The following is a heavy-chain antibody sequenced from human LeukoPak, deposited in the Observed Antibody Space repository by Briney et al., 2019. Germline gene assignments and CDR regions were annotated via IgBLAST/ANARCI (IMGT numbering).Heavy chain of an antibody. J-gene: IGHJ4*02. CDR3: ARHRVAGTFFDY. CDR1: GCSISSSSYY. CDR2: IYYSRST. V-gene: IGHV4-39*01. D-gene: IGHD6-19*01. Sequence: SETLSLTCTVSGCSISSSSYYWVWLRQPPGKELEGIGSIYYSRSTYYNPSLKSRVTIPVEAPKNQFTLKLSSETDAGTDVYYCARHRVAGTFFDYWGKGTLVTVSS.